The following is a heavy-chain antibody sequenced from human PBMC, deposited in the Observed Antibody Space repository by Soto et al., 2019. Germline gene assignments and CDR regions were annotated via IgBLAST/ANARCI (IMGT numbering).Heavy chain of an antibody. V-gene: IGHV5-51*01. Sequence: GASLKISCKGSGYSFTSYWIGWVRQMPGKGLEWMGIIYPGDSDTRYSPSFQGQVTISADKSISTAYLQWSSLKASDTAMYYCACFSGTITMYNWFYPWGQGTLVPVSS. J-gene: IGHJ5*02. CDR1: GYSFTSYW. CDR3: ACFSGTITMYNWFYP. D-gene: IGHD3-10*02. CDR2: IYPGDSDT.